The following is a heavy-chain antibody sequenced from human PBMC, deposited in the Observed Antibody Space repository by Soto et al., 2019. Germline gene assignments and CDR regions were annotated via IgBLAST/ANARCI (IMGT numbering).Heavy chain of an antibody. Sequence: QVQLVESGGGVVQPGRALRLSCAASGFTFSNYGMHWVRQAPGKGLEWVASIWFDGDNKYYGDSVKGRFTISRDNSKNTLFLEMHGLRADDTAVDYGAREYSSTWYNGMDVWGQGTTVTVSS. CDR2: IWFDGDNK. J-gene: IGHJ6*02. CDR3: AREYSSTWYNGMDV. D-gene: IGHD6-19*01. V-gene: IGHV3-33*01. CDR1: GFTFSNYG.